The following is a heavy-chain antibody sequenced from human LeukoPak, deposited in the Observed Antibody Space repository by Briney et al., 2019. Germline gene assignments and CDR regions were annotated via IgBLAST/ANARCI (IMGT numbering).Heavy chain of an antibody. CDR3: ARLDMVRGVIAFDI. D-gene: IGHD3-10*01. CDR2: ISSSGSTI. J-gene: IGHJ3*02. V-gene: IGHV3-48*03. CDR1: GFTFSSYE. Sequence: PGGSLRLSCAASGFTFSSYEMNWVRQAPGKGLEWVSYISSSGSTIYYADSVKGRFTISRDNAKNSLYLQMNSLRAEDTALYYCARLDMVRGVIAFDIWDQGTMVTVSS.